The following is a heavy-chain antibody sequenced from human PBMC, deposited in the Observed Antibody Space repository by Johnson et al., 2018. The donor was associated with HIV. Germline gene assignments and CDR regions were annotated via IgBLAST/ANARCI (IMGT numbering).Heavy chain of an antibody. CDR3: ARGIVGATYAFDI. Sequence: VQLVEYGGGVVRPGGSVRLSCVVEGFTFDDYGMSWVRQAPGKGLEWVSAIGTAGDTYYPGSVKGRFTISRENAKNSLYLQMNSLRAGDTAVYYCARGIVGATYAFDIWGQGTMVTVSS. V-gene: IGHV3-13*01. CDR1: GFTFDDYG. J-gene: IGHJ3*02. D-gene: IGHD1-26*01. CDR2: IGTAGDT.